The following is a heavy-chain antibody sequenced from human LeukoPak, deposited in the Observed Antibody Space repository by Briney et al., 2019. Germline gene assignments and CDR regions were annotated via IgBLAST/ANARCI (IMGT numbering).Heavy chain of an antibody. J-gene: IGHJ5*01. D-gene: IGHD6-13*01. Sequence: GGSLRLSCAASGFTFSSYGMHWVRQAPGKGLEWVAVISYDGSNKHYADSVKGRFTISRDNSKNTLYLQMNSLRAEDTAVYYCAKECSSSWFDYWGQGTLATVSS. V-gene: IGHV3-30*18. CDR2: ISYDGSNK. CDR3: AKECSSSWFDY. CDR1: GFTFSSYG.